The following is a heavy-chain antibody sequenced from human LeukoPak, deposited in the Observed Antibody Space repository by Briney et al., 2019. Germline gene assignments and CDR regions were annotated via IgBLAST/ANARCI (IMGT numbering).Heavy chain of an antibody. CDR3: ARGGFSYYDILTGYSGGVVLDP. J-gene: IGHJ5*02. D-gene: IGHD3-9*01. CDR2: INPNSGGT. CDR1: GYTFTGYY. Sequence: ASVKVSCKASGYTFTGYYMHWVRQAPGQGLEWMGWINPNSGGTNYAQKFQGRVTMTRDTSISTAYMELSRLRSDDTAVYYCARGGFSYYDILTGYSGGVVLDPWGQGTLVTVSS. V-gene: IGHV1-2*02.